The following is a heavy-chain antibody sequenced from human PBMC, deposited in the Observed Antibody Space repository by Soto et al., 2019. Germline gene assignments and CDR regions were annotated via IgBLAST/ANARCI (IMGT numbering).Heavy chain of an antibody. CDR3: ARASAPYYDSSRYPRDYYYGMDV. V-gene: IGHV3-13*05. J-gene: IGHJ6*02. CDR1: GFTFSSYD. D-gene: IGHD3-22*01. Sequence: GGSLRLSCAASGFTFSSYDMHWVRQATGKGLEWISAIGTAGDPYYPGSVKGRFTISRENAKNSLYLQMNSLRAGDTAVYYCARASAPYYDSSRYPRDYYYGMDVWGQGTTVTVSS. CDR2: IGTAGDP.